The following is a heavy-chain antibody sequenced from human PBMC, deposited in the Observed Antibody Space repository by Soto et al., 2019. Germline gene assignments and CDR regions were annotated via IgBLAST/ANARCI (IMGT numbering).Heavy chain of an antibody. CDR2: IIPIFGTA. J-gene: IGHJ6*02. CDR3: ATVVSVVVVPAAIPMGYYYYGMDV. D-gene: IGHD2-2*01. CDR1: AGTFSSYA. Sequence: SVNXSCKPSAGTFSSYAVSWVRQAPGQGLEWMGGIIPIFGTANYAQKFQGRVTITADESTSTAYMELSSLRSEDTAVYYCATVVSVVVVPAAIPMGYYYYGMDVWGQGTTVTVSS. V-gene: IGHV1-69*13.